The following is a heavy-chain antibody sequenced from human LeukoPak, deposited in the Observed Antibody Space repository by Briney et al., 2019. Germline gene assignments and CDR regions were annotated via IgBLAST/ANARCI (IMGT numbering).Heavy chain of an antibody. D-gene: IGHD3-3*01. CDR1: GFSFSSYE. J-gene: IGHJ4*02. CDR2: ITGSGDTI. CDR3: ATPPRFTIFGVVISGY. Sequence: PGGSLRLSCSASGFSFSSYEMNWVRQAPGRGLEWISYITGSGDTIYYADSVKGRFTISRDNAKNSLYLQMNSLSAEDTAVYYCATPPRFTIFGVVISGYWGQGTLVTVSS. V-gene: IGHV3-48*03.